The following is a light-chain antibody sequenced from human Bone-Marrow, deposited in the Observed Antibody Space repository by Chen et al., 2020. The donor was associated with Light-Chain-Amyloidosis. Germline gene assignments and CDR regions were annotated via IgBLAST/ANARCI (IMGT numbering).Light chain of an antibody. CDR2: QVN. CDR1: SSDVGGYDY. J-gene: IGLJ1*01. CDR3: FSYAGSNTLGV. V-gene: IGLV2-8*01. Sequence: QSALTQSPSASGSPGQSVTISFTGTSSDVGGYDYVSWYQQHPGKAPKLIIYQVNQRPSGVPDRFSGSKSDNTASLTVSGLLAEDEADYYCFSYAGSNTLGVFGTGTKVTVL.